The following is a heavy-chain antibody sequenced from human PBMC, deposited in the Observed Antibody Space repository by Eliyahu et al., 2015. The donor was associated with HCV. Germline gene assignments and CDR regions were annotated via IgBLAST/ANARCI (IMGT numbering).Heavy chain of an antibody. D-gene: IGHD2-15*01. V-gene: IGHV3-15*02. CDR1: GFTFRIAW. J-gene: IGHJ4*02. Sequence: GALVKPGGSLRLSCAASGFTFRIAWMSWVRQAPGKGLEWFGRIKSNNDGGTTDYAAPVKGRFTISRDDSTNTLYLQMNSLKTEDTAVYYCTREVDCSGGSCPSVWGQGTLVTVSS. CDR3: TREVDCSGGSCPSV. CDR2: IKSNNDGGTT.